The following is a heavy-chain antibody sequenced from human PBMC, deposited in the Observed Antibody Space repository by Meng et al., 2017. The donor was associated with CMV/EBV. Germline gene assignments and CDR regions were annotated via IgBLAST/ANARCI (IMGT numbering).Heavy chain of an antibody. V-gene: IGHV3-73*01. CDR3: TRHEIGTGRYFDL. Sequence: SGFSFSGSGIHWVRQASGKGLEWVGRIRNKAESYATTYAASVKARSTISRDDSKNTAYLQMNSLKTEDTAVYYCTRHEIGTGRYFDLWGRGTLVTVSS. CDR1: GFSFSGSG. CDR2: IRNKAESYAT. J-gene: IGHJ2*01. D-gene: IGHD1-14*01.